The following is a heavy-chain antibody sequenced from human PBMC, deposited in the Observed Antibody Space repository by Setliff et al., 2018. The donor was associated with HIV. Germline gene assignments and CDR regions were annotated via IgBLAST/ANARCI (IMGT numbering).Heavy chain of an antibody. CDR2: IYYSGAT. D-gene: IGHD3-10*01. CDR3: ARLGYVSGGFYKTPGPYYFDY. Sequence: PSETLSLTCTVSDGSMSSSSYYWGWIRQTPDKGLEWIGIIYYSGATYYNPSLTSRVTISVDTSRNQFSLKLRSVTAADTAAYYCARLGYVSGGFYKTPGPYYFDYWGQGALVTVSS. V-gene: IGHV4-39*01. CDR1: DGSMSSSSYY. J-gene: IGHJ4*02.